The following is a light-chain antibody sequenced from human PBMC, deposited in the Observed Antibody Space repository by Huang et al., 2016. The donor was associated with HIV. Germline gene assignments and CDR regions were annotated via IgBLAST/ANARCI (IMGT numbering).Light chain of an antibody. CDR3: QQYNNWPRT. CDR2: GAS. J-gene: IGKJ2*01. V-gene: IGKV3-15*01. CDR1: QGVSSN. Sequence: EMVMTQSPDTLSVSPGERVPLSCRASQGVSSNLAWYPQKPGQPPRLLIHGASTRFTGIPARFSGSGSETDFTLTIHSLQSEDLAVYYCQQYNNWPRTFGQGTKLEIK.